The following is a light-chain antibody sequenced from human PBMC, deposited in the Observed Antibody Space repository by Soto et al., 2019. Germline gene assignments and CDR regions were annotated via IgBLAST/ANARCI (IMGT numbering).Light chain of an antibody. Sequence: DIQMTQSPSTLSGSVGDRVTITCRASQTISSWLAWYQQKPGKAPKLLIYKASTLERGVPSRFSGSESGTEFTLTITSLQADDFATYYCQQYDKYWTFGQGTKVDIK. CDR1: QTISSW. V-gene: IGKV1-5*03. CDR2: KAS. J-gene: IGKJ1*01. CDR3: QQYDKYWT.